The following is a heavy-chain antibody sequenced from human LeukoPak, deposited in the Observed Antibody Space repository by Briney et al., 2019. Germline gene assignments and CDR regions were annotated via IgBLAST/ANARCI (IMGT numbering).Heavy chain of an antibody. V-gene: IGHV1-69*13. CDR1: GGTFSSYA. J-gene: IGHJ3*02. CDR2: IIPIFGTA. Sequence: ASVKVSCKASGGTFSSYAISWVRQAPGQGLEWMGGIIPIFGTANYAQKFQGRVTITADESTSTAYMELSSLRSEDTAVYYGASQSPSDSSGGYGGAYDSWVQGKMVTVSS. CDR3: ASQSPSDSSGGYGGAYDS. D-gene: IGHD6-19*01.